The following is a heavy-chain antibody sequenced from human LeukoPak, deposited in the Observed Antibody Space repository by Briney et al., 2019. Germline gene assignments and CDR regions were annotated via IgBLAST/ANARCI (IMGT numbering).Heavy chain of an antibody. Sequence: PGGSLRLSCAASGFTFSNAWMNWVRQAPGKGLEWVGRIKRKADGETTDYAAPVKGRFIISRDDSKKMLYLQMNSLKTEDTAVYYCTTDPLRVVVVNDFWGQGTLVTVSS. V-gene: IGHV3-15*01. J-gene: IGHJ4*02. CDR3: TTDPLRVVVVNDF. D-gene: IGHD5/OR15-5a*01. CDR1: GFTFSNAW. CDR2: IKRKADGETT.